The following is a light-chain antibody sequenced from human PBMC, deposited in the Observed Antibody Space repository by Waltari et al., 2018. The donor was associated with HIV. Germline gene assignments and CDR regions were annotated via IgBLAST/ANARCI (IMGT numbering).Light chain of an antibody. CDR2: GAS. CDR3: QQYATSPELT. V-gene: IGKV3-20*01. J-gene: IGKJ4*01. Sequence: EIVLTQSPDTLSLSPGERATLSCTASQSVTSGYLAWYQQKPGRTPRLVISGASSRATGIPDRFSGSGSGTHLTLTINGVEPEDFAVYFCQQYATSPELTFGGGTQLDIK. CDR1: QSVTSGY.